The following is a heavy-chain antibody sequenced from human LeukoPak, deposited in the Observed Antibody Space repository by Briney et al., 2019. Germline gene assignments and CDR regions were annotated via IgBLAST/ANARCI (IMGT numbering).Heavy chain of an antibody. V-gene: IGHV5-51*01. CDR2: IYPGDSDT. CDR3: ARIGAAAGIDFGY. CDR1: GYSFTSYW. Sequence: GESLKISCKGSGYSFTSYWIGWVRQMPGKGLEWMGIIYPGDSDTRYSPSFQGQVTISADKSISTAYLQWSSLKASDTATYYCARIGAAAGIDFGYWGQGTLVTVSS. J-gene: IGHJ4*02. D-gene: IGHD6-13*01.